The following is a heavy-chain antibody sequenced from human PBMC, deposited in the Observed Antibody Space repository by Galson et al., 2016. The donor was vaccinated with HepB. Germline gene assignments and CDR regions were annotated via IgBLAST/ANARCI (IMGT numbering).Heavy chain of an antibody. V-gene: IGHV3-23*01. Sequence: SLRLSCAASEPIFNSFVMNWVRQAPGKGLEWVSSISGSGGSTHYAESVKGRFTISRDNSKNTLYLHMNSLRAEDTAVYYCPKQVAVYPTSSPPLVWGQGTLVTVSS. J-gene: IGHJ4*02. CDR1: EPIFNSFV. CDR2: ISGSGGST. CDR3: PKQVAVYPTSSPPLV. D-gene: IGHD6-19*01.